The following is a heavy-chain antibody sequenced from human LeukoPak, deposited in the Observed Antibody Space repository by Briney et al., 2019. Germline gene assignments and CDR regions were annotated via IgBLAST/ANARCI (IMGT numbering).Heavy chain of an antibody. CDR1: GYMFTSYA. CDR2: ISVYNGKT. CDR3: ARGSGSPYYYYMDV. Sequence: GASVKVSCQASGYMFTSYAIHWVREAPGQGLEWLGWISVYNGKTDYAEGLQGRVTMTTDRPTNTAFMELRSLRSDDTAIYFCARGSGSPYYYYMDVWGKGTAVTVSS. J-gene: IGHJ6*03. V-gene: IGHV1-18*01. D-gene: IGHD3-10*01.